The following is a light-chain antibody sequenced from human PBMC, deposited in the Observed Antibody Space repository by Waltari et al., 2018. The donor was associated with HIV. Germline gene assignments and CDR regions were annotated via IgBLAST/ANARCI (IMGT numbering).Light chain of an antibody. V-gene: IGLV1-40*01. J-gene: IGLJ2*01. CDR3: QSYPASLTVSLI. CDR2: DNT. Sequence: QSVLTQPPSVSGAPGQRVTIPCPGNSSNIGAGYDVHWYQQLPGKAPKLLISDNTNRPSGVPDRCSGSKSGTSASLAITGLRAEDEADYYCQSYPASLTVSLIFGGGTRLTVL. CDR1: SSNIGAGYD.